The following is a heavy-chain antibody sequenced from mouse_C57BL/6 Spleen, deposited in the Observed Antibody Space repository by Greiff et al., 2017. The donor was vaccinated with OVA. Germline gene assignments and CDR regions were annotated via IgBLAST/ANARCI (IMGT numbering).Heavy chain of an antibody. J-gene: IGHJ1*03. CDR3: AGYSNYVEYFDV. CDR1: GYTFTSYW. D-gene: IGHD2-5*01. V-gene: IGHV1-69*01. Sequence: QVQLQQPGAELVMPGASVKLSCKASGYTFTSYWMHWVKQRPGQGLEWIGEIDPSDSYTNYNQKFKGKSTLTVDKSSSTAYMQLSSLTSEDSAVYYCAGYSNYVEYFDVWGTGTTVTVSS. CDR2: IDPSDSYT.